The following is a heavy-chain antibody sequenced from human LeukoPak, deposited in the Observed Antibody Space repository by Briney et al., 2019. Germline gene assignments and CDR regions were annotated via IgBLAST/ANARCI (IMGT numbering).Heavy chain of an antibody. D-gene: IGHD6-6*01. V-gene: IGHV1-2*02. J-gene: IGHJ5*02. CDR1: GHTFTGYY. Sequence: ASVKVSCKASGHTFTGYYMHWVRQAPGQGLEWMGWINPNSGGTNYAQKFQGRVTMTRDTSISTAYMELSRLRSDDTAVYYCARSRYSSSGWFDPWGQGTLVTVSS. CDR2: INPNSGGT. CDR3: ARSRYSSSGWFDP.